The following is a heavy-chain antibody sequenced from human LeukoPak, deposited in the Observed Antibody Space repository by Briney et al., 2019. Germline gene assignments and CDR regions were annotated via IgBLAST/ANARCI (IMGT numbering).Heavy chain of an antibody. CDR2: INHNNGGT. CDR3: ARDRGGGSGTYYILY. D-gene: IGHD3-10*01. V-gene: IGHV1-2*02. CDR1: GYTFTDYH. Sequence: ASVKVSCKASGYTFTDYHMHWVRQAPGQGLEWLGWINHNNGGTNYVQKFQGRVTMTRDTSISTAYMELSSLRSDDTAVYYCARDRGGGSGTYYILYWGLGSLVTVSS. J-gene: IGHJ4*02.